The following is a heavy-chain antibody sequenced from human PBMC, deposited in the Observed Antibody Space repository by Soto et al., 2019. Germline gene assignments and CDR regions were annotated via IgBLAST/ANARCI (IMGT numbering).Heavy chain of an antibody. D-gene: IGHD3-3*01. CDR3: ARGLTIFGVVIGY. CDR1: GYTFTNYV. Sequence: ASVKVSCKTSGYTFTNYVVDWVRQAPGQGLEWMGWINSGNGNTKYSEKFQGRVTITRDTSASTAYMELNSLTSEDTAVYYCARGLTIFGVVIGYWGQGTLVT. V-gene: IGHV1-3*01. J-gene: IGHJ4*02. CDR2: INSGNGNT.